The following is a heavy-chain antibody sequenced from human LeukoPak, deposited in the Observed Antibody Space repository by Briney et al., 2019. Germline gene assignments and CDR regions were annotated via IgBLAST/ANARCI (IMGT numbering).Heavy chain of an antibody. Sequence: ASVTVSCKASGYNFINFPMSWVRQVPGQGLEWVGWININTGKPTYAQGFTGRFVFSLDTSVSTAYLHITSLKADDTAVYFCARDSEDYHGTFDVWGQGTLVTVSS. D-gene: IGHD1-1*01. CDR1: GYNFINFP. V-gene: IGHV7-4-1*02. CDR2: ININTGKP. J-gene: IGHJ3*01. CDR3: ARDSEDYHGTFDV.